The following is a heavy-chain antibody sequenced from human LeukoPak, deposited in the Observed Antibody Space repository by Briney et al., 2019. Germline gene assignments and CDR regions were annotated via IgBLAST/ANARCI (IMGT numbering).Heavy chain of an antibody. J-gene: IGHJ3*02. Sequence: GGSLRLSCAASGFTFTTYWMTWVRQAPGKGLEWVANIKKDGSEKYYVDSVKGRFTISRDNAKNSLYLQMNSLRAEDTAVYYCARDLLGIALHAFDIWGQGTMVTVSS. CDR3: ARDLLGIALHAFDI. D-gene: IGHD3-16*01. CDR1: GFTFTTYW. CDR2: IKKDGSEK. V-gene: IGHV3-7*01.